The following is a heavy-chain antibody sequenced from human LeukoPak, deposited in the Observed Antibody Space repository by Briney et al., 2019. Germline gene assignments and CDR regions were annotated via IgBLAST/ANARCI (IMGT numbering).Heavy chain of an antibody. D-gene: IGHD3-10*02. J-gene: IGHJ4*02. CDR1: GFRFGDYA. Sequence: GGSLRLSCAASGFRFGDYALAWVRQAPGKGLEWVSGISGTGYMTYYADSVKGRFTISRDNSDNTLYLQMNSLRAEGTAFYYCARGSAYHYVNNAYFHYYDYWGQGALVAVSS. V-gene: IGHV3-23*01. CDR3: ARGSAYHYVNNAYFHYYDY. CDR2: ISGTGYMT.